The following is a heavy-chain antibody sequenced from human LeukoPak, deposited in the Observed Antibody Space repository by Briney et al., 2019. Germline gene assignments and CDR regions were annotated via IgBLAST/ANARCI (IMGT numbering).Heavy chain of an antibody. D-gene: IGHD3-10*01. V-gene: IGHV1-2*02. J-gene: IGHJ6*02. CDR2: INPNRGGT. CDR3: AREFTMVRGVAYYYYYGMDV. Sequence: ASVKVSCKASGYTFTGYYMHWVRQAPGQGPEWMGWINPNRGGTNYAQKFQGRVTMTRDTSISTAYMELSRLRSDDTAVYYCAREFTMVRGVAYYYYYGMDVWGQGTTVTVSS. CDR1: GYTFTGYY.